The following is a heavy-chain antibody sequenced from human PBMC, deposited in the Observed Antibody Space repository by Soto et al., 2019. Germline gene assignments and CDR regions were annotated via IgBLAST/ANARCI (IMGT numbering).Heavy chain of an antibody. J-gene: IGHJ4*02. Sequence: QVQLVQSGAEVKKPGSSVKVSCKASGGTFSSYAISWVRQAPGQGLEWMGGIIPIFGTANYAQKFQGRVTITADESTSTASMELSSLRSEDTAVYYCASPEAVYSSSSAPFDYWGQGTLVTVSS. CDR1: GGTFSSYA. CDR2: IIPIFGTA. D-gene: IGHD6-6*01. CDR3: ASPEAVYSSSSAPFDY. V-gene: IGHV1-69*01.